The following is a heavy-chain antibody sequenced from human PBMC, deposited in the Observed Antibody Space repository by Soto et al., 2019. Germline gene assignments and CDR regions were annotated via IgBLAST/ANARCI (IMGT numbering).Heavy chain of an antibody. J-gene: IGHJ4*02. V-gene: IGHV3-30*18. D-gene: IGHD5-18*01. CDR1: GFTFSSYG. CDR2: ISYDGSNK. CDR3: AKDSRGYSWDFDY. Sequence: PGGSLRLSCAASGFTFSSYGMHWVRQAPGKGLEWVAVISYDGSNKYYADSVKGRFTISRDNSKNTLYLQMNSLRAEDTAVYYCAKDSRGYSWDFDYWGQGTLVTVPS.